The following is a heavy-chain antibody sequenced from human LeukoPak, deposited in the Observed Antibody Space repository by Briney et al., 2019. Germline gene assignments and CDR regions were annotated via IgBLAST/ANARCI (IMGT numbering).Heavy chain of an antibody. CDR1: GGSISSSNW. V-gene: IGHV4-4*02. Sequence: SETLSLTCAVSGGSISSSNWWSWVRQPPGKGLEWIGEIYHSGSTNYNPSLKSRVTISVDKSKNQFSLKLSSVTAADTAVYYCARNSCPSGSCYDNRGYFDYWGQGTLVTVSS. CDR2: IYHSGST. J-gene: IGHJ4*02. D-gene: IGHD2-15*01. CDR3: ARNSCPSGSCYDNRGYFDY.